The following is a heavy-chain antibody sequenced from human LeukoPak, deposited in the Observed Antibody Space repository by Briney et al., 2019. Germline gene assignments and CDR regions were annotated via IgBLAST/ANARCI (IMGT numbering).Heavy chain of an antibody. V-gene: IGHV4-38-2*01. Sequence: PSETLSLTCAVSGYSISSGYYWGWIRQPPGKGLEWIGSIYHSGSTYYNPFLKSRVTISVDTSKDQFSLKLSSVTAADTAVYYCARHGSPELRYFDWLIYTGDYWGQGTLVTVSS. D-gene: IGHD3-9*01. CDR2: IYHSGST. CDR3: ARHGSPELRYFDWLIYTGDY. J-gene: IGHJ4*02. CDR1: GYSISSGYY.